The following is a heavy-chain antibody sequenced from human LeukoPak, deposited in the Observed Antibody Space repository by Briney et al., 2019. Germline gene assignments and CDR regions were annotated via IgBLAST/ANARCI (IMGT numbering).Heavy chain of an antibody. CDR3: ARGSKDSTWPGGYFDL. D-gene: IGHD6-13*01. Sequence: PSETLSLTCTVSGGSISSFYWSWVRQTPGEGLECIGYIYSSGSTNYNPSLKSRVTMSVDTSNNQLSLKLNSATAADTAVYYCARGSKDSTWPGGYFDLWGRGTLVTVSS. J-gene: IGHJ2*01. V-gene: IGHV4-59*01. CDR1: GGSISSFY. CDR2: IYSSGST.